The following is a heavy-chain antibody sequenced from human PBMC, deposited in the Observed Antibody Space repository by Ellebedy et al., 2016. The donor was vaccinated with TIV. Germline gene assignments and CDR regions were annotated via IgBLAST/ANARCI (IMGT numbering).Heavy chain of an antibody. Sequence: GESLKISCKGSGYSFTSYWNGWVRQMPGKGLEWMGIIYPGDSDTRYSPSFQGQVTISADKSISTAYLQWSSLKASDTAMYYCARGFCSGGSCYEHWFDPWGQGTLVTVSS. V-gene: IGHV5-51*01. D-gene: IGHD2-15*01. CDR3: ARGFCSGGSCYEHWFDP. CDR1: GYSFTSYW. J-gene: IGHJ5*02. CDR2: IYPGDSDT.